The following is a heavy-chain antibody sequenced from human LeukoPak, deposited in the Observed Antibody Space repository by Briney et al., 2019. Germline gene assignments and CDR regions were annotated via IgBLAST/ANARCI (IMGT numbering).Heavy chain of an antibody. CDR3: AGLNNYYGSGGAFDI. CDR2: IYYSGST. J-gene: IGHJ3*02. D-gene: IGHD3-10*01. V-gene: IGHV4-61*01. Sequence: SETLSLTCTVSGYSINSGYYWSWIRQPPGKGLEWIGYIYYSGSTNYNPSLKSRVTISVDTSKNQFSLKLSSVSAADTAVYYCAGLNNYYGSGGAFDIWGQGTKVTVSS. CDR1: GYSINSGYY.